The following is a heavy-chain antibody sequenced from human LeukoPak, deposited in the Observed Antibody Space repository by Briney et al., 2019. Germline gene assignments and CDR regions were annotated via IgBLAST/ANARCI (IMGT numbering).Heavy chain of an antibody. D-gene: IGHD2-2*01. CDR2: IIPIFGTA. CDR1: GGTFSSYA. CDR3: ARDARHKYCSSASCYRGWFDP. Sequence: SVKVSCKASGGTFSSYAISWVRQAPGQGLEWMGGIIPIFGTANYAQKFQGRVTITADKSTSTAYMELSSLRSEDTAVYYCARDARHKYCSSASCYRGWFDPWGQGTLVTVSS. V-gene: IGHV1-69*06. J-gene: IGHJ5*02.